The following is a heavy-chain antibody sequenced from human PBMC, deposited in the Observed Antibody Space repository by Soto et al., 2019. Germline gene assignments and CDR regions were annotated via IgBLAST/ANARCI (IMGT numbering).Heavy chain of an antibody. V-gene: IGHV4-61*08. Sequence: PSETLSLTCTVSGDSVSSLGYFWSWIRRPPGKGLEWIGYISYSGGTKYNPSVKSRVTISLNTPKNQFSLNLGSVTAVDTAVYYCVRDGGIAVTGASVRYYGFDVWGQGTTVTVSS. CDR1: GDSVSSLGYF. J-gene: IGHJ6*02. D-gene: IGHD6-19*01. CDR3: VRDGGIAVTGASVRYYGFDV. CDR2: ISYSGGT.